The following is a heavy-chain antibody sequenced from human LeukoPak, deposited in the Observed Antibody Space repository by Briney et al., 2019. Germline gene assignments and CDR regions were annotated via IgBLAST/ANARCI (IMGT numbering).Heavy chain of an antibody. D-gene: IGHD2-2*01. Sequence: PGGSLRLSCAASGFTFSSYSMNWIRQAPGKGLEWVSYISSSGSTIYYADSVKGRFTISRDNAKNSLYLQMNGLRAEDTAVYYCARDLVGYCSSTSCLNWFDPWGQGTLVTVSS. CDR2: ISSSGSTI. CDR3: ARDLVGYCSSTSCLNWFDP. V-gene: IGHV3-48*04. J-gene: IGHJ5*02. CDR1: GFTFSSYS.